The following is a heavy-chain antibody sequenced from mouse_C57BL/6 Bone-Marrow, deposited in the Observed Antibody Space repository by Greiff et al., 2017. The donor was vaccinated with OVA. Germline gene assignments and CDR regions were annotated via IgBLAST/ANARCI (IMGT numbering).Heavy chain of an antibody. V-gene: IGHV1-19*01. CDR1: GYTFTDYY. CDR2: INPYNGGT. J-gene: IGHJ2*01. Sequence: EVKLVESGPVLVKPGASVKMSCKASGYTFTDYYMNWVKQSHGKSLEWIGVINPYNGGTSYNQKFKGKATLTVDKSSSTAYMELNSLTSEDSAVYYCARDLLLLYYFDYWGQGTTLTVSS. D-gene: IGHD1-1*01. CDR3: ARDLLLLYYFDY.